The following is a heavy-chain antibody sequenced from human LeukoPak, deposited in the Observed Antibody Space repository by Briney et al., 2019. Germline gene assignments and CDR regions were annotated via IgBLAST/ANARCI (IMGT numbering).Heavy chain of an antibody. CDR3: ARLTKNAYDSSGGFDY. D-gene: IGHD3-22*01. CDR2: IKEDGSEK. J-gene: IGHJ4*02. Sequence: GGSLRLSCAASGFTFSTYWMSWVRQAPGKGLEWVANIKEDGSEKYYVDSVKGRFTISRDNAKNSLYLQMNSLRAEDTALYYCARLTKNAYDSSGGFDYWGQGALVTVSS. V-gene: IGHV3-7*01. CDR1: GFTFSTYW.